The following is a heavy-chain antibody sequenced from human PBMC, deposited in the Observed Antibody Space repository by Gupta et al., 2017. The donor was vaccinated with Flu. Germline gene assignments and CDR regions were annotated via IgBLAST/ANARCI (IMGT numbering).Heavy chain of an antibody. V-gene: IGHV3-33*01. J-gene: IGHJ4*02. CDR2: MLYDGSNK. D-gene: IGHD6-13*01. Sequence: QVQLVESGGGVVQPGRSVRLVCAASEFTFSSYGMHWVRKAPGKGLEWVAVMLYDGSNKYYADSVKCRFSISRDNSKNTLYLQMNSLRAEDTAVYYCARGAFIAAAGEIFDYWGQGTLVTVSS. CDR3: ARGAFIAAAGEIFDY. CDR1: EFTFSSYG.